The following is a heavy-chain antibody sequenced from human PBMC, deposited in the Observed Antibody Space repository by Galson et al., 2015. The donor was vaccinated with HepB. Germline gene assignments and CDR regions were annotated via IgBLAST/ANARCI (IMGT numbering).Heavy chain of an antibody. D-gene: IGHD3/OR15-3a*01. V-gene: IGHV3-74*01. CDR1: GFTFSSHW. CDR3: TRDGLREFDY. Sequence: SLRLSCAASGFTFSSHWMHWVRQAPGKGLLWVSRVNNDGSGTSYADSVKGRFTISRDNAKNTLYLQIKSLRVEDTAVYYCTRDGLREFDYWGQGTLVTVSS. CDR2: VNNDGSGT. J-gene: IGHJ4*02.